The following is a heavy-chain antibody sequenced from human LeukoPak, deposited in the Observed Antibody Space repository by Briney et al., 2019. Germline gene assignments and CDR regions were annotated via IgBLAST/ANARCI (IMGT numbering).Heavy chain of an antibody. J-gene: IGHJ3*02. D-gene: IGHD6-19*01. V-gene: IGHV1-2*02. CDR1: GYTFTGYY. Sequence: ASVKVSCKASGYTFTGYYMHWVRQAPGQGLELMGWINPNSGGTNYAQKFQGRVTMTRDTSISTAYMELSRLRSDDTAVYYCAREGSSGARNAFDIWGQGTMVTVSS. CDR3: AREGSSGARNAFDI. CDR2: INPNSGGT.